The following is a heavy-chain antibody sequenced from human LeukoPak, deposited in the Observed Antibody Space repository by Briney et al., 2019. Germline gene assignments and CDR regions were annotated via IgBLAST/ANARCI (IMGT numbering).Heavy chain of an antibody. V-gene: IGHV4-59*08. J-gene: IGHJ4*02. CDR1: GGSISSYY. D-gene: IGHD6-19*01. Sequence: SETLSLTCTVSGGSISSYYRSWIRQPPGKGLEWIGYIYYSGSTNYNPSLKSRVTISVDTSKNQFSLKLSSVTAADTAVYYCARLAGIAVDYWGQGTLVTVSS. CDR3: ARLAGIAVDY. CDR2: IYYSGST.